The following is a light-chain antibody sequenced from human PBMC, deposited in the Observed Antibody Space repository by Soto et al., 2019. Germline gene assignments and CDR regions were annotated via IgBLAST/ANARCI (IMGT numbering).Light chain of an antibody. Sequence: PGTLSLSPGERATLSCGASQSVSSRLAWYQQKPGQAPRLLISGASSRATGIPDRFSGSGSGTDFTLTISRLEPEDFALYYCQHYVERSPITFGQGTRLEI. CDR2: GAS. V-gene: IGKV3-20*01. J-gene: IGKJ5*01. CDR3: QHYVERSPIT. CDR1: QSVSSR.